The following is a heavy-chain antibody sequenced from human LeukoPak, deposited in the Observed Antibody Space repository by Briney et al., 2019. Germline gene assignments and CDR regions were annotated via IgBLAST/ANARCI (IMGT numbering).Heavy chain of an antibody. V-gene: IGHV3-21*01. CDR1: GFTFSSYS. CDR2: ISSSSSYI. D-gene: IGHD2-2*01. CDR3: ASVGYCSSTSCGYYYGMDV. J-gene: IGHJ6*02. Sequence: GGPLRLSCAASGFTFSSYSMNWVRQAPGKGLEWVSSISSSSSYIYYADSVKGRFTISRDNAKNSLYLQMNSLRAEDTAVYYCASVGYCSSTSCGYYYGMDVWGQGTTVTVSS.